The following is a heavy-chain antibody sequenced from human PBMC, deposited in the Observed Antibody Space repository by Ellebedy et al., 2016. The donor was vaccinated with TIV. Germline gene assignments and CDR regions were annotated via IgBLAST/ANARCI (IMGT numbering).Heavy chain of an antibody. V-gene: IGHV1-69*06. CDR2: IIPIFGTA. J-gene: IGHJ6*02. D-gene: IGHD2-2*01. CDR1: GGTFSSYA. Sequence: SVKVSCXASGGTFSSYAISWVRQAPGQGLEWMGGIIPIFGTANYAQKFQGRVTITADKSTSTAYMELSSLRSEDTAVYYCASRAPYIVVVPAAMFPGMGYYYYGMDVWGQGTTVTVSS. CDR3: ASRAPYIVVVPAAMFPGMGYYYYGMDV.